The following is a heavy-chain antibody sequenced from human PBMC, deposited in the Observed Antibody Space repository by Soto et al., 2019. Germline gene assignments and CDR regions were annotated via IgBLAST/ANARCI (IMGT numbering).Heavy chain of an antibody. CDR3: AQDMGYTMVRGVMSPDAYYYYGMDG. D-gene: IGHD3-10*01. Sequence: EVQLVESGGGLVQPGRSLRLSCAASGFTFDDYAMHWVRQAPGKGLEWVSGISWNSGSIGYADSVKGRFTISRDNAKNSLYQQMNSLGAGDTALYDCAQDMGYTMVRGVMSPDAYYYYGMDGWGPGTAVTVSS. V-gene: IGHV3-9*01. CDR2: ISWNSGSI. J-gene: IGHJ6*02. CDR1: GFTFDDYA.